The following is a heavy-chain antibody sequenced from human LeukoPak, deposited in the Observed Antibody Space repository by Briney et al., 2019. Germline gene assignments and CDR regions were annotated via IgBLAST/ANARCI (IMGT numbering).Heavy chain of an antibody. V-gene: IGHV1-69*13. D-gene: IGHD1-20*01. CDR1: GYTFTSYG. J-gene: IGHJ6*03. CDR3: ARGARYNWNDPHYYYYMGV. Sequence: GASVRVSCKASGYTFTSYGISWVRQAPGQGLEWMGGIIPIFGTASYAQKFQGRVTITADESTSTAYMELSSLRSEDTAVYYCARGARYNWNDPHYYYYMGVWGKGTTVTVSS. CDR2: IIPIFGTA.